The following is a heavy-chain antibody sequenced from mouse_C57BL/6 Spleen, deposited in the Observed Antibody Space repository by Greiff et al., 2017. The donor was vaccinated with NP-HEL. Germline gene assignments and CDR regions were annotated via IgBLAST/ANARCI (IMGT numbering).Heavy chain of an antibody. CDR1: GYTFTDYY. J-gene: IGHJ4*01. CDR2: IYPGSGNT. Sequence: LQESGAELVRPGASVKLSCKASGYTFTDYYINWVKQRPGQGLEWIARIYPGSGNTYYNEKFKGKATLTAEKSSSTAYMQLSSLTSEDSAVYFCATNGNYDAMDYWGQGTSVTVSS. CDR3: ATNGNYDAMDY. D-gene: IGHD2-1*01. V-gene: IGHV1-76*01.